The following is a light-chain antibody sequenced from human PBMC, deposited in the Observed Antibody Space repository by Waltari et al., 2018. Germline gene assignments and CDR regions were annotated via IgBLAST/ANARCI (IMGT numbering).Light chain of an antibody. CDR3: SSYIDSSTLEL. CDR1: SSDVGGTNY. Sequence: QSALTQPASVSGSPGQSIPISCTGTSSDVGGTNYVSWYQQVPGKAPKLIIYDVSNRPSGVSSRFSGSKSGNTASLTISGLQAEDEANYYCSSYIDSSTLELFGGGTSLPVL. V-gene: IGLV2-14*03. J-gene: IGLJ2*01. CDR2: DVS.